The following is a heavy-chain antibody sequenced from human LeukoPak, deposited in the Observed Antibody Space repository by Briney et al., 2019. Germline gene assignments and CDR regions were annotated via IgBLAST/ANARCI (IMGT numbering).Heavy chain of an antibody. CDR3: ARGVVGGYSYGPLDY. D-gene: IGHD5-18*01. J-gene: IGHJ4*02. CDR1: GGSISSGDYY. CDR2: IYYSGST. V-gene: IGHV4-30-4*01. Sequence: SETLSLTCTVSGGSISSGDYYWSWIRQPPGKGLEWVGYIYYSGSTYYNPSLKSRVTISVDTSKNQFSLKLSSVTAADTAVYYCARGVVGGYSYGPLDYWGQGTLVTVSS.